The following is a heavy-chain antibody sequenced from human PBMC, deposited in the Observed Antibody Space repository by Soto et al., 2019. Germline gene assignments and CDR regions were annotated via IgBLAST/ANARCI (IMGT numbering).Heavy chain of an antibody. V-gene: IGHV3-74*01. CDR2: INSDGSST. Sequence: GSLRLSYAASGFTFSSYWMHWVRQAPGKGLVWVSRINSDGSSTSYADSVKGRFTISRDNAKNTLYLQMNSLRAEDTAVYYCARDGRDGYIYYYGMDVWGQGTTVTVSS. D-gene: IGHD5-12*01. CDR3: ARDGRDGYIYYYGMDV. CDR1: GFTFSSYW. J-gene: IGHJ6*02.